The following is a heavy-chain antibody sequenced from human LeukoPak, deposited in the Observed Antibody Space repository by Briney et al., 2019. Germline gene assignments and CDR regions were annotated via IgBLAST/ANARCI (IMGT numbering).Heavy chain of an antibody. CDR2: ISGSGGST. Sequence: SGGSLRLSCAASGFTFSSYAMSWVRQAPGKGLEWVSAISGSGGSTYYADSVKGRFTISRDNSKNTLYLQMNSLRAEDTAVYYCAKWVPYSSSWYLSSDAFGIWGQGTMVTVSS. CDR3: AKWVPYSSSWYLSSDAFGI. CDR1: GFTFSSYA. D-gene: IGHD6-13*01. V-gene: IGHV3-23*01. J-gene: IGHJ3*02.